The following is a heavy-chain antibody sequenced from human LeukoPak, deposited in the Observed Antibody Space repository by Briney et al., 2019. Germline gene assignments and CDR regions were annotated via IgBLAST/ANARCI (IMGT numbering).Heavy chain of an antibody. CDR3: ARVPGPGEGSGSYYYGMDV. CDR1: GGSISSGGYY. V-gene: IGHV4-31*03. CDR2: TYYSGST. Sequence: SETLSLTCTVSGGSISSGGYYWSWIRQHPGKGLEWIGYTYYSGSTYYNPSLKSRVTISVDTSKNQFSLKLSSVTAADTAVYYCARVPGPGEGSGSYYYGMDVWGKGTTVTVSS. J-gene: IGHJ6*04. D-gene: IGHD3-10*01.